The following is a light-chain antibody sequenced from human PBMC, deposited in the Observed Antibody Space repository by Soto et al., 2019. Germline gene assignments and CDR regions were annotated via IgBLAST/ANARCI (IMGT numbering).Light chain of an antibody. CDR2: DVS. CDR3: CSYAGSYTEV. CDR1: SSDVGGYNY. V-gene: IGLV2-11*01. J-gene: IGLJ1*01. Sequence: QSALTQPRSVSGSPGQSVTISCTGTSSDVGGYNYVSWYQQHPGKAPKLMIYDVSKRPSGVPDRFSGSKSGNTASLTISGLQAEDEADYYCCSYAGSYTEVFGTGTKVHRP.